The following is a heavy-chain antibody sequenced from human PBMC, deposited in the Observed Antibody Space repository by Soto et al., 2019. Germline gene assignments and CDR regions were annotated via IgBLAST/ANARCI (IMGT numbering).Heavy chain of an antibody. CDR3: ARDQSSGWTYYYYGMDV. D-gene: IGHD6-19*01. J-gene: IGHJ6*02. CDR2: IWYDGSNK. CDR1: GFTFSSYG. V-gene: IGHV3-33*01. Sequence: GGSLRLSCAASGFTFSSYGMHWVRQAPGKGLEWVAVIWYDGSNKYYADSVKGRFTISRDNSKNTLYLQMNSLRAEDTAVYYCARDQSSGWTYYYYGMDVWGQGTTVTVS.